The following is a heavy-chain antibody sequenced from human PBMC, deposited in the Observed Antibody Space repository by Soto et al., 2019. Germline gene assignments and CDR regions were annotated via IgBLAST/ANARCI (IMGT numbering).Heavy chain of an antibody. CDR3: ARGDCSSTSCAFDI. J-gene: IGHJ3*02. V-gene: IGHV1-2*04. CDR1: GYTFTGYY. D-gene: IGHD2-2*01. Sequence: GASVKVSCKASGYTFTGYYMHWVRQAPGQGLERMGWINPNSGGTNYAQKIQGWVTMTRDTSISTDYKELSRLRSDDTAVYYCARGDCSSTSCAFDIWGQGTMVTVSS. CDR2: INPNSGGT.